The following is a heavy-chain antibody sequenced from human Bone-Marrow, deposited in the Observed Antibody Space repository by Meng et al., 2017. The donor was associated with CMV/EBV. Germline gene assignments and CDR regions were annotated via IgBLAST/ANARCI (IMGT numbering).Heavy chain of an antibody. CDR2: IYPGDSDT. Sequence: GESLKISCKGSGYSFTSYWIGWVRQMPGKGLEWIGIIYPGDSDTRYSPSFQGQVTISADKSISTAYLQWSSLKASDTAMYYCARRVKKLLWFGEPPARDAFDSWGQGTMVTVSS. CDR3: ARRVKKLLWFGEPPARDAFDS. V-gene: IGHV5-51*01. D-gene: IGHD3-10*01. CDR1: GYSFTSYW. J-gene: IGHJ3*02.